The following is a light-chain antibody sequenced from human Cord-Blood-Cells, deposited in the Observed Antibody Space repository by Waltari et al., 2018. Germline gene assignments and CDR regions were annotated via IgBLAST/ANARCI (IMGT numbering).Light chain of an antibody. CDR3: QQYYSYPLT. J-gene: IGKJ3*01. CDR1: QGISSY. Sequence: AIRMTQSPSSFSASTGDRVTITCRASQGISSYLAWYQQKPGKAPKLLIYAASTLQSGVPSRFSGSVSGTDFTLTISGLQSEDFATYYCQQYYSYPLTFGPGTKVDIK. CDR2: AAS. V-gene: IGKV1-8*01.